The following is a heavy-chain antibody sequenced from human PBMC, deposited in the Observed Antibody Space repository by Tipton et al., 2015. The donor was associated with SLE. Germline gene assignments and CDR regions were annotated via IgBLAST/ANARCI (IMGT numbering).Heavy chain of an antibody. CDR3: ARGPFQRWPPGAY. J-gene: IGHJ4*02. CDR2: LYHRGRT. Sequence: TLSLTCAVSGYSITSGDYWGWIRQPPGKGLEWVGSLYHRGRTYYNPSLKSRVTISLDTSKSQFSLILNSLTAADTAVYYCARGPFQRWPPGAYWGQGTLVTVSS. CDR1: GYSITSGDY. D-gene: IGHD6-19*01. V-gene: IGHV4-38-2*01.